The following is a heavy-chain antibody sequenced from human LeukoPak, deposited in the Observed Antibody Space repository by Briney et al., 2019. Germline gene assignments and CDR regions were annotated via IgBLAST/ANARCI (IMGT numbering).Heavy chain of an antibody. V-gene: IGHV3-7*03. CDR1: GFTFSCYW. Sequence: SGGSLRLSCAASGFTFSCYWMSWVRQAPGRVQERVANIKQDGSEKYYVDSVKGRFTISRDNAKSSLYLQMNSLRAGDTAIYYCARIVVDPNYYYYGMDVWGQGTTVTVSS. D-gene: IGHD3-22*01. CDR2: IKQDGSEK. J-gene: IGHJ6*02. CDR3: ARIVVDPNYYYYGMDV.